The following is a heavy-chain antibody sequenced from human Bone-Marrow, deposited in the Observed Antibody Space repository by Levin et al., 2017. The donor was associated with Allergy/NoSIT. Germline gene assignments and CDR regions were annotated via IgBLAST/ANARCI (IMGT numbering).Heavy chain of an antibody. Sequence: GGSLRLSCAASGFTFNTYGMHWVRQTPGKGLEWVALMWNEGSHKYYADSVKGRFTISRDNSNNMLYLQMNSLRVDDTAVYFCVRDKQATDTHYYGTGSPNWFDPWGQGTLVTVSS. CDR3: VRDKQATDTHYYGTGSPNWFDP. V-gene: IGHV3-33*08. D-gene: IGHD3-10*01. CDR1: GFTFNTYG. J-gene: IGHJ5*02. CDR2: MWNEGSHK.